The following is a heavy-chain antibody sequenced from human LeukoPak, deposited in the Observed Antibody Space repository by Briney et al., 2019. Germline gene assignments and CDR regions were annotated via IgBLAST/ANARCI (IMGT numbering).Heavy chain of an antibody. CDR2: IYTSGST. V-gene: IGHV4-61*02. Sequence: SETLSLTCTVSGGSISSGSYYWSWIRQPAGKGLEWIGRIYTSGSTNYNPSLKSRVTISVDTSKNQFSLKLSSVTAADTAVYYCARMRNNYCSSTSCYPWYFDLWGRGTLVTVSS. J-gene: IGHJ2*01. D-gene: IGHD2-2*01. CDR1: GGSISSGSYY. CDR3: ARMRNNYCSSTSCYPWYFDL.